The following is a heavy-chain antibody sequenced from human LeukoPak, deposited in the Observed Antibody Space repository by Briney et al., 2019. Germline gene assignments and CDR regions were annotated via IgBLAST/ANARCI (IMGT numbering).Heavy chain of an antibody. Sequence: SETLSLTCTVSGGSISSGGYYWSWIRQHPGKGLEWIGYIYYSGSTYYNPSLKSRVTISVDTSKNQFSLKLSSVTAADMAVYYCARSRPILRHLEWLPGLWGQGTLVTVSS. CDR3: ARSRPILRHLEWLPGL. CDR1: GGSISSGGYY. V-gene: IGHV4-31*03. D-gene: IGHD3-9*01. CDR2: IYYSGST. J-gene: IGHJ4*02.